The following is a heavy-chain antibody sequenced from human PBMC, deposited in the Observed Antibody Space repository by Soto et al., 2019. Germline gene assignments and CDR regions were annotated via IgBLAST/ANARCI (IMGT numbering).Heavy chain of an antibody. CDR2: IIPIFGTA. V-gene: IGHV1-69*13. J-gene: IGHJ6*02. CDR1: GGTFSGYA. CDR3: ARDPERITMVRAFYYYYYGMDV. Sequence: SVKVSCKASGGTFSGYAISWVRQAPGQGLEWMGGIIPIFGTANYAQKFQGRVTITADESTSTAYMELSSLRSEDTAVYYCARDPERITMVRAFYYYYYGMDVWGQGTTVTVSS. D-gene: IGHD3-10*01.